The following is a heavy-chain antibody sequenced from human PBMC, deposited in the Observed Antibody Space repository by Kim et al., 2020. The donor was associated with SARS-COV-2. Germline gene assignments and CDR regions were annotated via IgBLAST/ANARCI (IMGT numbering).Heavy chain of an antibody. CDR1: GDSVSGYY. CDR3: ARQGRVEATKVFDYYGLDV. J-gene: IGHJ6*01. D-gene: IGHD1-26*01. Sequence: SETLSLTCTVSGDSVSGYYFNWIRQSPGKGLEWIGYVYKSGSTNYNPSLKTRVTISVDAAKSQFPLKLTSVTAADTDVYYCARQGRVEATKVFDYYGLDVWGQGTTVTVSS. V-gene: IGHV4-59*08. CDR2: VYKSGST.